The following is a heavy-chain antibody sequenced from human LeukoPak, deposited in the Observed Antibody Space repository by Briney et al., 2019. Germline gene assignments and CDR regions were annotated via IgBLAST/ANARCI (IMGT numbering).Heavy chain of an antibody. J-gene: IGHJ3*02. Sequence: PGGSLRLSCAASGFTFSSYAMHWVRQAPGKGLEWVAVISYDGSNKYYADSVKGRFTISRDNSKNTLYLQMNSLRSVDTAVYYCARDSYYDILTGYNDAFDIWGQGTMVTVPS. V-gene: IGHV3-30-3*01. CDR3: ARDSYYDILTGYNDAFDI. CDR1: GFTFSSYA. D-gene: IGHD3-9*01. CDR2: ISYDGSNK.